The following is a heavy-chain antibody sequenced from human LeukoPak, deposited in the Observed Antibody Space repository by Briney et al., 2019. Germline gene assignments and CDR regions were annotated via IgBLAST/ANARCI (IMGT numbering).Heavy chain of an antibody. D-gene: IGHD3-22*01. Sequence: GGSLTLSCAASGFTFSTYSMNWVRQAPGKGLEWVSSISSSSGYIYYADSVKGRFTISRDNAKNSLYLQMNSLRAEDMAVYYCARAIFTYYYDSSGYPAATAFDYWGQGTLVTVSS. V-gene: IGHV3-21*01. CDR1: GFTFSTYS. CDR2: ISSSSGYI. CDR3: ARAIFTYYYDSSGYPAATAFDY. J-gene: IGHJ4*02.